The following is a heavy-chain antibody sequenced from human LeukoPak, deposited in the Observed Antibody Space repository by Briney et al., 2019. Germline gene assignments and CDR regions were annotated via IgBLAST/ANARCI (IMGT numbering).Heavy chain of an antibody. J-gene: IGHJ3*02. V-gene: IGHV1-46*01. CDR2: INPSAGST. Sequence: ASVKVSCKASGYTFITYYLHWVRQAPGQGPEWMGIINPSAGSTTYAQKFQDRVTMTRDTSTSTVYMGLSSLRSEDTAVYYCAREGDVDKDYALDIWGQGTMVTVSS. D-gene: IGHD5-12*01. CDR1: GYTFITYY. CDR3: AREGDVDKDYALDI.